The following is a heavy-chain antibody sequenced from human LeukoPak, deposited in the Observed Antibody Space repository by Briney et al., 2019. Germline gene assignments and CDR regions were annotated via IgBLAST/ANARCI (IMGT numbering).Heavy chain of an antibody. CDR2: INHSGST. Sequence: SETLSLTCAVYGGSFSGYYWSWIRQPPGKGLEWIGEINHSGSTNYNPSLKSRVTISVDTSKNQFSLKLSSVTAADTAVYYCARGLGPGGPGAFDIWGQGTMVTVSS. V-gene: IGHV4-34*01. CDR1: GGSFSGYY. CDR3: ARGLGPGGPGAFDI. D-gene: IGHD2-15*01. J-gene: IGHJ3*02.